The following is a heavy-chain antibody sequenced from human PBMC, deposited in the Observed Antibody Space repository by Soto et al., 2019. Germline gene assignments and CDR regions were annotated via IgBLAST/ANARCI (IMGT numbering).Heavy chain of an antibody. Sequence: GGSLRLSCAASGFTFRSYAMSWVRQAPGKGLEWVANIKQDGSEKYYADSVKGRFTISRDNSKNTLYLQMNSLRAEDTAVYYCARDLAGTGYYYYYYGMDVWGQGTTVTVSS. CDR1: GFTFRSYA. CDR3: ARDLAGTGYYYYYYGMDV. D-gene: IGHD1-1*01. CDR2: IKQDGSEK. V-gene: IGHV3-7*01. J-gene: IGHJ6*02.